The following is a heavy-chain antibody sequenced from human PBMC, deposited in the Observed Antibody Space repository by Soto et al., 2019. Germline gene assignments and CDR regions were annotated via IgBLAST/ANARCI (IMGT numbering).Heavy chain of an antibody. CDR3: ARHVAVRGVIIKPYFAY. J-gene: IGHJ4*02. D-gene: IGHD3-10*01. CDR1: EFTIRGYA. CDR2: IHRSGST. Sequence: LSCAAAEFTIRGYAMRWISKPQGEGLEWIGEIHRSGSTNYSPSLQSRVTISVDTSKNQFSLKLSSVTAADTAVYYCARHVAVRGVIIKPYFAYRGQGTLVTVSP. V-gene: IGHV4-34*01.